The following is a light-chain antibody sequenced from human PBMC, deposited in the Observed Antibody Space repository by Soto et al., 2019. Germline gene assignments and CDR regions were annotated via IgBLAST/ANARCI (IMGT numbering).Light chain of an antibody. J-gene: IGKJ1*01. CDR1: QSISSW. CDR2: DAA. CDR3: QQYNSYAYVT. V-gene: IGKV1-5*01. Sequence: DIQMTPSPSTLSASVGDRVTITCRVSQSISSWLAWYQQKPGRAPKLLIYDAASLESGVPSRFSGSGSGAEFTLTISSLQPDDFATYYCQQYNSYAYVTFGQGTKVDIK.